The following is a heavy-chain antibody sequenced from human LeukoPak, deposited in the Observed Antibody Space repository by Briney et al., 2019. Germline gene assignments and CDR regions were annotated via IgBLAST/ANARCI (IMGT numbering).Heavy chain of an antibody. Sequence: GESLRLSCVASGFSFSDSAMSWIRQSPGKGLEWVSSISGSGGSTYYADSVKGRFTISRDNSKNTLYLQMNSLRAEDTAVYYCAKVPGGATIDYWGQGTLVTVSS. J-gene: IGHJ4*02. V-gene: IGHV3-23*01. CDR3: AKVPGGATIDY. CDR2: ISGSGGST. D-gene: IGHD1-26*01. CDR1: GFSFSDSA.